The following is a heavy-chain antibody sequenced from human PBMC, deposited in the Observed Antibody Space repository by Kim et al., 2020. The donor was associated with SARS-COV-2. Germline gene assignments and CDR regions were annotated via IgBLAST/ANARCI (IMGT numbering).Heavy chain of an antibody. V-gene: IGHV3-23*01. J-gene: IGHJ4*02. CDR3: AKDYDILTGYPTYFDY. D-gene: IGHD3-9*01. Sequence: SVKGRFTISRDNSKNTLYLQMNSLSAEDTAVYYCAKDYDILTGYPTYFDYWGQGTLVTVSS.